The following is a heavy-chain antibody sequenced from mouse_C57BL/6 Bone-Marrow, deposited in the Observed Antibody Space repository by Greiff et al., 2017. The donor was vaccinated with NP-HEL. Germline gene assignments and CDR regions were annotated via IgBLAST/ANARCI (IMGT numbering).Heavy chain of an antibody. CDR1: GYTFTSYW. D-gene: IGHD2-14*01. Sequence: QVQLQQPGAELVRPGTSVKLSCKASGYTFTSYWMHWVKQRPGQGLEWIGVIDPSDSYTNYNQKFKGKATLTVDTSSSTAYRQLSSLTSEDSAVYYCARPYRDAMDYWGQGTSVTVSS. J-gene: IGHJ4*01. V-gene: IGHV1-59*01. CDR3: ARPYRDAMDY. CDR2: IDPSDSYT.